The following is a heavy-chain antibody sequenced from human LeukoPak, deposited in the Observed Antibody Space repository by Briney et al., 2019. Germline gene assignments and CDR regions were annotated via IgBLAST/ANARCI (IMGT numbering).Heavy chain of an antibody. D-gene: IGHD4-11*01. CDR1: GFTFSSYA. Sequence: PGGSLRLSCAASGFTFSSYAMSWVRQAPGKGLEWVSSISSSSSYIYYADSVKGRFTISRDNAKNSLYLQMNSLRAEDTAVYYCARINYDDAFDIWGQGTMVTVSS. CDR3: ARINYDDAFDI. CDR2: ISSSSSYI. V-gene: IGHV3-21*01. J-gene: IGHJ3*02.